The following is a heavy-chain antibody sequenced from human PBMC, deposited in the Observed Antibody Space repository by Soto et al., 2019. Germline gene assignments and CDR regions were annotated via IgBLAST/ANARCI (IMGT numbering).Heavy chain of an antibody. CDR1: GYTFSRYY. CDR2: INPSGGIT. J-gene: IGHJ6*02. D-gene: IGHD5-12*01. V-gene: IGHV1-46*01. Sequence: ASVKVSCKASGYTFSRYYINWVRQAPGQGLEWMGAINPSGGITTYAQKFQGRVTMTSDTSTSTAYMELRSLRSDDTAEYYCALRGGSQVYYDVMDVWGQGTTVTVSS. CDR3: ALRGGSQVYYDVMDV.